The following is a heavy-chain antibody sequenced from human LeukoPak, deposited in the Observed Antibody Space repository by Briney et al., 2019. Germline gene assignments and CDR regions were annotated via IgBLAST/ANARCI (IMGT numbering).Heavy chain of an antibody. V-gene: IGHV1-2*02. CDR3: ARDDLGDGYHRH. Sequence: GASVKVSCKASGYTFTGYYMHWVRQAPGQGLEWMGWINPNSGGTNYAQKFQGRVTMTRDTSISTAYMELSRLRSDDTAFYYCARDDLGDGYHRHWGQGTLVTVSS. CDR2: INPNSGGT. J-gene: IGHJ1*01. D-gene: IGHD5-24*01. CDR1: GYTFTGYY.